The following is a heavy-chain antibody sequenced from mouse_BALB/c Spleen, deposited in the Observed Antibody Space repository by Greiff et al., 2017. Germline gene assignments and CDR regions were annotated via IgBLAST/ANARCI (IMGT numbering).Heavy chain of an antibody. D-gene: IGHD3-3*01. CDR3: TGGLY. J-gene: IGHJ3*01. CDR1: GFTFSNYW. V-gene: IGHV6-6*02. Sequence: EVKLVESGGGLVQPGGSMKLSCVASGFTFSNYWMNWVRQSPEKGLEWVAEIRLKSNNYATHYAESVKGRFTISRDDSKSSVYLQMNNLRAEDTGIYYCTGGLYWGQGTLVTVSA. CDR2: IRLKSNNYAT.